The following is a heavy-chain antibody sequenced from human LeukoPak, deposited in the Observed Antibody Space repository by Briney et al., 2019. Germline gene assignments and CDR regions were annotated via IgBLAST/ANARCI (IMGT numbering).Heavy chain of an antibody. D-gene: IGHD2-15*01. J-gene: IGHJ1*01. V-gene: IGHV3-43*02. Sequence: GGSLRLSCAASGFTLDNYAIHWVRQVPGKILEWVSLIIADGRSTYYADSVKGQFTISKDNSGFSLYLQMRSLTLEDTPWYNVAKDSGWQLLRAEYFQPWGPGPLVTVSS. CDR2: IIADGRST. CDR1: GFTLDNYA. CDR3: AKDSGWQLLRAEYFQP.